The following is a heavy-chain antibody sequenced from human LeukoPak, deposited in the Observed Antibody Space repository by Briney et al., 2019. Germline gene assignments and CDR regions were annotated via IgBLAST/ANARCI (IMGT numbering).Heavy chain of an antibody. D-gene: IGHD2/OR15-2a*01. J-gene: IGHJ4*02. CDR3: ARLVSSTFDY. V-gene: IGHV4-59*08. Sequence: PSETLSLSCAASRGSISPYYTRCVRQPPGKGLEWIGYVSSSGSTNYNPSLKSRVTISVDRSKNQLSLKLSSVTAADTAVYCCARLVSSTFDYWGQGALVTVSS. CDR1: RGSISPYY. CDR2: VSSSGST.